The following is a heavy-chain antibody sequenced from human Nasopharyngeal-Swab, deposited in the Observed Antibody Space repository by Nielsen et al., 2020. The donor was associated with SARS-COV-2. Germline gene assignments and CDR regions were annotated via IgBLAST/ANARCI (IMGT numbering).Heavy chain of an antibody. D-gene: IGHD3-3*01. J-gene: IGHJ6*02. V-gene: IGHV4-39*01. CDR1: GDSIAYSTFY. Sequence: SETLSLTCTVSGDSIAYSTFYWGWIRQPPGKGLEWIGNIYYNGNTYQNPSLKSRLTISVDKSKNQFSLKLNSVTATDTAVYYCARLNYDFGGLYGVDVWGQGTTVTVSS. CDR2: IYYNGNT. CDR3: ARLNYDFGGLYGVDV.